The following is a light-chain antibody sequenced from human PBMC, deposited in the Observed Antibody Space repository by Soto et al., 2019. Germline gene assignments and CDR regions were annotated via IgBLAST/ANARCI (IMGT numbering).Light chain of an antibody. CDR1: QTVGSSF. Sequence: EIVLTQSPGTLSLSPGERATLSCRASQTVGSSFLAWFQHKPGQAPRLLIYGASTRATGIPDRFSGSGSGTDFTLTISRLEPEDFAVYYCQQYGSSGTFGQGTKVDIK. J-gene: IGKJ1*01. CDR3: QQYGSSGT. V-gene: IGKV3-20*01. CDR2: GAS.